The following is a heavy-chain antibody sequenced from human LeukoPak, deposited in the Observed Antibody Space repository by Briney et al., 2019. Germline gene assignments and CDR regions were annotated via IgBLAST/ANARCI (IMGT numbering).Heavy chain of an antibody. CDR2: IKSKTDGGTT. D-gene: IGHD5-24*01. Sequence: GGSLRLSCAASGFTFSNAWMSWVRQAPGKGLEWVGRIKSKTDGGTTDYPAPVKVRFTITRYYSKNTLYLQMNSLKTEDTAVYYCTTGDGFNFGGQGTLVTVSS. CDR3: TTGDGFNF. V-gene: IGHV3-15*01. J-gene: IGHJ4*02. CDR1: GFTFSNAW.